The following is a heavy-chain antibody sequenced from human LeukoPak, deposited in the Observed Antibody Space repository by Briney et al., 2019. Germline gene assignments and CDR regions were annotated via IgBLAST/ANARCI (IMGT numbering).Heavy chain of an antibody. J-gene: IGHJ5*02. CDR2: INDVGSDS. CDR1: GFTFSAYW. Sequence: GGSLRLSCAASGFTFSAYWMHWVRQAPGKGLVWVGRINDVGSDSTYADSVKGRFTISKDNSKNTLYLQMNSLRAEDTAVYYCAKSGCSSTSCYGLFSGWFDPWGQGTLVTVSS. CDR3: AKSGCSSTSCYGLFSGWFDP. V-gene: IGHV3-74*01. D-gene: IGHD2-2*01.